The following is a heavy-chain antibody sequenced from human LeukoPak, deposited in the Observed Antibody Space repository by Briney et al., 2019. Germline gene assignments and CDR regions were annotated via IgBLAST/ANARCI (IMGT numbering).Heavy chain of an antibody. CDR2: IYYSGST. Sequence: TSETLSLTCTVSGGSISSSSYYWGWIRQPPGQGLEWIGSIYYSGSTYYNPSLKSRVTISVDTSKNQFSLKLSSVTAADTAVYYCARGLLSSGYSLDYWGQGTLVTVSS. J-gene: IGHJ4*02. CDR3: ARGLLSSGYSLDY. D-gene: IGHD3-22*01. CDR1: GGSISSSSYY. V-gene: IGHV4-39*07.